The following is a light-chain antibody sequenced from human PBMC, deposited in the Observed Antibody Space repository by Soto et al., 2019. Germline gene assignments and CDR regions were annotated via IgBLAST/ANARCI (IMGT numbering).Light chain of an antibody. Sequence: EIVLTQSPATLYLSPGERATLSCSASQTVATYFAWYQQKPGQAPRLLIYDASSRATGVPARFSGSGSGTDFTLTISSLEREDFAGYYCQQRKNRVTFGPGTTVDIK. CDR2: DAS. CDR1: QTVATY. J-gene: IGKJ3*01. V-gene: IGKV3-11*01. CDR3: QQRKNRVT.